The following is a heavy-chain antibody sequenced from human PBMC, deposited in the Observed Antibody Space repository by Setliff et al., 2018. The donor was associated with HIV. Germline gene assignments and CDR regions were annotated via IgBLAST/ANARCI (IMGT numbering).Heavy chain of an antibody. Sequence: ASVKVSCKTSGYFFSEFYIHWVQQAPGKGLEWVGRVNPEDGETIYAEKFQGRVTITTDTSTDTAYMELSSLRFDDTAVYYCARNGGDSSGYYYAENWGQGTLVTVSS. J-gene: IGHJ4*02. D-gene: IGHD3-22*01. CDR3: ARNGGDSSGYYYAEN. CDR1: GYFFSEFY. CDR2: VNPEDGET. V-gene: IGHV1-69-2*01.